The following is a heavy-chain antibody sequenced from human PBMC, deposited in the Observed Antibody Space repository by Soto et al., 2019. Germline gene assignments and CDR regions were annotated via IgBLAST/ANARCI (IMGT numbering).Heavy chain of an antibody. V-gene: IGHV3-21*01. CDR1: GFTFSSYS. J-gene: IGHJ6*02. Sequence: EVQLVESGGGLVKPGGSLRLSCAASGFTFSSYSMNWVRQAPGKGLEWVSSISSSSSYIYYADSVKGRFTISRDNAKNSLYLLMNSLRAEDTAVYYCATGITGTTGYYYGMDVWGQGTTVTVSS. D-gene: IGHD1-7*01. CDR2: ISSSSSYI. CDR3: ATGITGTTGYYYGMDV.